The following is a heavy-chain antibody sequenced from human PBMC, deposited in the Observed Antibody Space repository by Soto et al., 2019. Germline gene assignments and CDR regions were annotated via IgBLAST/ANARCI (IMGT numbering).Heavy chain of an antibody. CDR2: IYYTGHT. J-gene: IGHJ6*02. Sequence: QVQLQESGPGLVKPSETLSLACTVSGDAVSSVSYYWGWVRQPPGKGLEWIGNIYYTGHTFYHPSLKSRVTISVDTSKNQFSLNLTSVTAADTAVYFCGRQYDFWSPYYYTMDVWGQGSTVTVSS. D-gene: IGHD3-3*01. CDR1: GDAVSSVSYY. V-gene: IGHV4-39*01. CDR3: GRQYDFWSPYYYTMDV.